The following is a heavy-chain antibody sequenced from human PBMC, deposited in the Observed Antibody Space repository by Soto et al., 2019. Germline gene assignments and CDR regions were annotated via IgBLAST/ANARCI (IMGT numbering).Heavy chain of an antibody. J-gene: IGHJ4*02. CDR2: IRGGGRPI. CDR3: ARDLGWAFDS. CDR1: GFTFSTFS. D-gene: IGHD6-19*01. Sequence: EVQLVESGGGSVQPGGSLRLSCAASGFTFSTFSMNWVRQAPGRGPEWISYIRGGGRPISYADSVKGRFTISRDNAKTSLYLQMDSLRDEDTAVYYCARDLGWAFDSWGQGTRVTVSS. V-gene: IGHV3-48*02.